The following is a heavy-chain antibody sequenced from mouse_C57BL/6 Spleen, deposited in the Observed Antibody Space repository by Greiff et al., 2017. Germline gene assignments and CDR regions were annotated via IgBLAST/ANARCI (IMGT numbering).Heavy chain of an antibody. CDR2: IYPRDGST. CDR3: ARGSYELYWYFDV. Sequence: QVQLQQSGPALVKPGASVKLSCKASGYTFTSYDINWVKQRPGQGLAWIGWIYPRDGSTKYNEKFKGKVTLTVATSSSTAYMELLSLTSEDSAVYFCARGSYELYWYFDVWGTGTTVTVSS. V-gene: IGHV1-85*01. CDR1: GYTFTSYD. D-gene: IGHD1-1*02. J-gene: IGHJ1*03.